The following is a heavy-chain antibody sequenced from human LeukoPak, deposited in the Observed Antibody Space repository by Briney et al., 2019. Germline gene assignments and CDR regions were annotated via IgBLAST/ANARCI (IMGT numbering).Heavy chain of an antibody. V-gene: IGHV4-4*09. CDR1: GGSISSYY. CDR2: IYTSGST. CDR3: ATSYNWNYRHYYYYMDV. D-gene: IGHD1-7*01. Sequence: SETLFLTCTVSGGSISSYYWSWIRQPPGKGLEWIGYIYTSGSTNYNPSLKSRVTISADTSKNQFSLKLSSVTAADTAVYYCATSYNWNYRHYYYYMDVWGKGTTVTVSS. J-gene: IGHJ6*03.